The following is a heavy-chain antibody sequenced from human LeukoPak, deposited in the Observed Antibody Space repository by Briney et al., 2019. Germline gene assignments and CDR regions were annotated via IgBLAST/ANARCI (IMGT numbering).Heavy chain of an antibody. CDR2: IYDSGST. Sequence: PSETLSLTYTVSGGSISSYYWSWIRQPPGKGLEWIGYIYDSGSTNYNPSLKGRVTISVDTSKNQFSLKLSSVTAADTAVYYCARVGGTNYYYYGMGVWGQGTTVTVSS. J-gene: IGHJ6*02. V-gene: IGHV4-59*01. CDR3: ARVGGTNYYYYGMGV. CDR1: GGSISSYY. D-gene: IGHD1-1*01.